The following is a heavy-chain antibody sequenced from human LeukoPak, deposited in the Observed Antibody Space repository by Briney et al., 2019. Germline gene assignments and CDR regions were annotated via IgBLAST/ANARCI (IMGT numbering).Heavy chain of an antibody. J-gene: IGHJ4*02. CDR1: GGSFSGYH. V-gene: IGHV4-34*01. Sequence: SETLSLTCAVYGGSFSGYHWSWSRQPPGEGLEWIGEISQKGSTNNNPSVKSRVSISLDTSKNQFSLKLKSMTAADTAVYYARVRGYYIDYWSQGTLVTVSS. D-gene: IGHD2-15*01. CDR3: ARVRGYYIDY. CDR2: ISQKGST.